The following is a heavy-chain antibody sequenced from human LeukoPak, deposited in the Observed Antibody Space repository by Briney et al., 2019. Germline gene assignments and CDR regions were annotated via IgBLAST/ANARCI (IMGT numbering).Heavy chain of an antibody. CDR1: GYTFTGYY. D-gene: IGHD2-15*01. CDR2: INPNSGGT. CDR3: ARPNCSGGSCYTDYYYYGMDV. Sequence: ASVKVSCKASGYTFTGYYMRWVRQAPGQGLEWMGWINPNSGGTNYAQKFQGRVTMTRDTSISTAYMELSRLRSDDTAVYYCARPNCSGGSCYTDYYYYGMDVWGQGTTVTVSS. J-gene: IGHJ6*02. V-gene: IGHV1-2*02.